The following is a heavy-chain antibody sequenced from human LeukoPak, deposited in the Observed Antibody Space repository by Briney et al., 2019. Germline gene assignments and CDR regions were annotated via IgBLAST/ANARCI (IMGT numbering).Heavy chain of an antibody. CDR1: GFTFGDYA. CDR2: IRSKAYGGTT. D-gene: IGHD3-9*01. V-gene: IGHV3-49*04. Sequence: PGRSLRLSCTASGFTFGDYAMSWVRQAPGKRLEWVGFIRSKAYGGTTEYAASVKGRFTISRDDSKSIAYLQMNSLKTEDTAVYYCTRDSHDILTGYPIEFDYWGQGTLVTVSS. J-gene: IGHJ4*02. CDR3: TRDSHDILTGYPIEFDY.